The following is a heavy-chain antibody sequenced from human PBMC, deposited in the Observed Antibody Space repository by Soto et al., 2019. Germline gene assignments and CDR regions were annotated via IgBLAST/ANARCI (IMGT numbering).Heavy chain of an antibody. D-gene: IGHD3-3*02. J-gene: IGHJ4*02. CDR3: VGGLLAFFDF. CDR2: VSGGGGSS. Sequence: GGSLRLSCAASGSTFSNHAMSWVRQAPGKGLEWVSAVSGGGGSSFYADSVKGRFTISRDNSKNTVSLQMSGLRVEDTALYYCVGGLLAFFDFWGQGTPVTVSS. V-gene: IGHV3-23*01. CDR1: GSTFSNHA.